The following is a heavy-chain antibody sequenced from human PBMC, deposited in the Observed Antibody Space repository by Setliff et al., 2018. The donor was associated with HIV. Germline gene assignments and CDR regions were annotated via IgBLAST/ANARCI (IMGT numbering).Heavy chain of an antibody. J-gene: IGHJ4*02. CDR1: GGSISSYD. Sequence: SETLSLTCTVSGGSISSYDWTWIRQPAGKGLEWIGRIYTRGSSDYNPSLQSRVTITRETSATTAYMELSSLTPEDTAIYFCARALSYGSGTYSAAGFWGQGTLVTVSS. CDR2: IYTRGSS. D-gene: IGHD3-10*01. V-gene: IGHV4-4*07. CDR3: ARALSYGSGTYSAAGF.